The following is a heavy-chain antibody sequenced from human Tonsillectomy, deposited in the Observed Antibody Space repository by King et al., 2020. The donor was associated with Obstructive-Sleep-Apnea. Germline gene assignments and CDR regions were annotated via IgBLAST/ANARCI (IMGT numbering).Heavy chain of an antibody. Sequence: LQLQESGPGLVKPSETLSLTCIVSGGSIGSSSYYWGWIRQPPGKGLEWIGSINYSGTTYYNPSLRSRVTLSEDTSKNQLSLRLTSVTAADTAVYYCARLDIEYSYQYGMDVWGQGTTVTVSS. CDR3: ARLDIEYSYQYGMDV. D-gene: IGHD2-2*03. CDR2: INYSGTT. V-gene: IGHV4-39*07. CDR1: GGSIGSSSYY. J-gene: IGHJ6*02.